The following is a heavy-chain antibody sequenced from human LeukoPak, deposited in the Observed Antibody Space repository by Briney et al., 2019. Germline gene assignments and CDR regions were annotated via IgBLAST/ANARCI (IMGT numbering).Heavy chain of an antibody. V-gene: IGHV3-23*01. J-gene: IGHJ1*01. CDR1: GFTFSSHG. D-gene: IGHD3-16*01. Sequence: GGSLRLSCAASGFTFSSHGMNWVRQAPGKGLEWVSGISPSGGFTYYTDSVKGRFTISRDNSKNTQSLQMNSPRAEDTAVYYCAKDDDWGRYKHWGQGTLVTVSS. CDR2: ISPSGGFT. CDR3: AKDDDWGRYKH.